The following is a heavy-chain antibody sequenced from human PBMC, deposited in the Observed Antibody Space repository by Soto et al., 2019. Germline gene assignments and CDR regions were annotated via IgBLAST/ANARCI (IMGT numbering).Heavy chain of an antibody. CDR2: IIPIFGTA. CDR1: GGTFSSYA. V-gene: IGHV1-69*13. Sequence: SVKVSCKASGGTFSSYAISWVRQAPGQGLEWMGGIIPIFGTANYAQKFQGRVTITADESTSTAYMELSSLRSEDTAVYYCARGLAAAGTTPYYYYYYGMDVWGQGTTVTVSS. CDR3: ARGLAAAGTTPYYYYYYGMDV. J-gene: IGHJ6*02. D-gene: IGHD6-13*01.